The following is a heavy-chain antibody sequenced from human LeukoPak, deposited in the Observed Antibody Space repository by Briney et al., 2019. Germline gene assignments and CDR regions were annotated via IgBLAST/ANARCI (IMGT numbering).Heavy chain of an antibody. CDR2: IYHSGST. D-gene: IGHD3-16*01. CDR1: GGSISSGGYS. V-gene: IGHV4-30-2*01. CDR3: ARGRGGVTDAIFDY. Sequence: SETLSLTCAVSGGSISSGGYSWSWIRQPPGKGLEWIGDIYHSGSTYYNPSLKSRVTISVDRSKNQFSLKLSSVTAADTAVYYCARGRGGVTDAIFDYWGQGTLVTVSS. J-gene: IGHJ4*02.